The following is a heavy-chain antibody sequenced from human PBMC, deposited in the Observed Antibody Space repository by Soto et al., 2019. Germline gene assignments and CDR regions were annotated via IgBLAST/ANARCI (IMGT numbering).Heavy chain of an antibody. CDR1: GLTFSSYS. Sequence: NPGGSLRLSCAASGLTFSSYSMNWVRQAPGKGLEWVSSISSSSYIYYADSVKGRFTISRDNAKNSLYLQMNSLRAEDTAVYYCARGDEWIQLWPTYYYGMDVWGQGTTVTVSS. D-gene: IGHD5-18*01. CDR2: ISSSSYI. V-gene: IGHV3-21*01. CDR3: ARGDEWIQLWPTYYYGMDV. J-gene: IGHJ6*02.